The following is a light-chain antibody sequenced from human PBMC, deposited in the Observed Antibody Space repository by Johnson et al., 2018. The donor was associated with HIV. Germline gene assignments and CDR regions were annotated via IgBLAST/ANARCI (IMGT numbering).Light chain of an antibody. J-gene: IGLJ1*01. CDR3: GTWDSSLSGV. CDR2: EDN. CDR1: SSNIENYF. Sequence: QSVLTQPPSLSAAPGQRVSISCSGNSSNIENYFVSWYQQLPGAAPRLLIYEDNKRPSGIPDRFSGSKSGASATLGITGLQTGDEADYYCGTWDSSLSGVFGTGTKVTVL. V-gene: IGLV1-51*02.